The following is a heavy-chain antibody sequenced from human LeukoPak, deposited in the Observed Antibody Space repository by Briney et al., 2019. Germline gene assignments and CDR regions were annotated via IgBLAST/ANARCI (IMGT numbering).Heavy chain of an antibody. V-gene: IGHV3-7*01. CDR3: AREYGFGSGSYYP. J-gene: IGHJ5*02. CDR1: GFTFSSYW. D-gene: IGHD3-10*01. Sequence: PGGSLRLSCAASGFTFSSYWMSWVRQAPGKGLEWVANIKQDGSEKYYVDSVKGRFTISRDNAKNTLYLQMNSLRAEDTAVYYCAREYGFGSGSYYPWGQGTLVTVSS. CDR2: IKQDGSEK.